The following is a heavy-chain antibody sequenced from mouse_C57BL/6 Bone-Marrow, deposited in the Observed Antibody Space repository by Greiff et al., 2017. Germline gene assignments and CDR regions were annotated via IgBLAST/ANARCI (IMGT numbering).Heavy chain of an antibody. Sequence: VQLQESGAELARPGASVKMSCKASGYTFTSYTMHWVKQRPGQGLEWIGYINPSSGYTKYNQKFKDKATLTADKSSSTAYMQLSSLTSEDSAVYYCARLRDYEGGYWGQGTTLTVSS. CDR2: INPSSGYT. J-gene: IGHJ2*01. CDR1: GYTFTSYT. D-gene: IGHD2-4*01. V-gene: IGHV1-4*01. CDR3: ARLRDYEGGY.